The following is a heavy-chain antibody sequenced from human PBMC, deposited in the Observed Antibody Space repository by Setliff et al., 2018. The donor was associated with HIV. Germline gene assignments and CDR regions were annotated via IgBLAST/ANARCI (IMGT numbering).Heavy chain of an antibody. CDR1: GFNVTDNY. D-gene: IGHD3-3*01. CDR2: LHRDGGT. Sequence: GESLKISCAVSGFNVTDNYMTWVRQAPGKGLEWVSILHRDGGTYSADSVKGRFTISRDNSKNTLYLRMNNLRVDDTAVYYCARLSFWSVLYNWPDPWGQGTLVTVSS. V-gene: IGHV3-53*01. J-gene: IGHJ5*02. CDR3: ARLSFWSVLYNWPDP.